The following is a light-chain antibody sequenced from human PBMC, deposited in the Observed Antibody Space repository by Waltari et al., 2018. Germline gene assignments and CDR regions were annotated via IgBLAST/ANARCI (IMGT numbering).Light chain of an antibody. CDR1: QTVDHTY. J-gene: IGKJ1*01. CDR2: GIS. V-gene: IGKV3-20*01. Sequence: ETLLTQSPGTLPLSPGERATLSCRTSQTVDHTYLAWYQQKLGQAPRLLICGISISATIIPDWFRRSWSGTVFTLTISRLYDEDLALYCCQQYAHSPWTFGQGTRVEVK. CDR3: QQYAHSPWT.